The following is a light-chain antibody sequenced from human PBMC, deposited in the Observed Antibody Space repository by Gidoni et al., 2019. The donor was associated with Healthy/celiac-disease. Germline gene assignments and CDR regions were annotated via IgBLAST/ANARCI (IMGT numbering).Light chain of an antibody. V-gene: IGKV1-33*01. J-gene: IGKJ5*01. Sequence: DIQMTQSPSSLSASVGDRVTITCQASQDISNYLNWYQQKPGKAPKLLIYESSNLETGVPSRFSGSGSGTDFTFTISSLQPEDIATYYCQQYDKLPITFGQXTRLEIK. CDR1: QDISNY. CDR2: ESS. CDR3: QQYDKLPIT.